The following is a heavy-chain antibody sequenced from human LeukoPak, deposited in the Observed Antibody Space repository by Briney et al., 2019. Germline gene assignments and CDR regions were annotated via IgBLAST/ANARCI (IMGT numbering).Heavy chain of an antibody. CDR2: ISGSGGST. D-gene: IGHD3-10*02. CDR1: GFTFSSYA. V-gene: IGHV3-23*01. CDR3: AKDIRLSYVGDDY. J-gene: IGHJ4*02. Sequence: PGGSLRLSCAASGFTFSSYAISWVRQAPGKGLEWVSAISGSGGSTYYADSVKGRFTISRDNSKNTLYLQMNSLRAEDTAVYYCAKDIRLSYVGDDYWGQGTLVTVSS.